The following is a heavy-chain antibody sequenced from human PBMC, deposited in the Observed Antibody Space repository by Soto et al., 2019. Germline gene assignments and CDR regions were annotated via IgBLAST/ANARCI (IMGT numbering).Heavy chain of an antibody. CDR1: GDTFTGYY. CDR2: MNPNSGNT. D-gene: IGHD3-16*01. Sequence: GASVKVSCKASGDTFTGYYMHWVRQAPGQGLEWMGWMNPNSGNTGYAQKFQGRVTMTRNTSISTAYMELSSLRSEDTAVYYCARGSAVTTLGGNEYYYYYMDVWGKGTTVTVSS. J-gene: IGHJ6*03. CDR3: ARGSAVTTLGGNEYYYYYMDV. V-gene: IGHV1-8*02.